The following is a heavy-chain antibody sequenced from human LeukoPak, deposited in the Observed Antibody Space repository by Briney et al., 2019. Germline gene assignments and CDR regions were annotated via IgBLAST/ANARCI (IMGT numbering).Heavy chain of an antibody. D-gene: IGHD3-22*01. V-gene: IGHV5-51*01. Sequence: GESLKISCKVSGYSFTSYWIGWVRQMPGKGLEWMGIIYPGDSDARYSPSFQGQVTISADKPISTAYLQWSSLKASDTAMYYYATSSGYLSNYWGKGTLVTVSA. CDR1: GYSFTSYW. J-gene: IGHJ4*02. CDR2: IYPGDSDA. CDR3: ATSSGYLSNY.